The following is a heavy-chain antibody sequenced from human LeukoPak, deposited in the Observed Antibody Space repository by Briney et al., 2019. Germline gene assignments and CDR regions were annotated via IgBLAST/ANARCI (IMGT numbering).Heavy chain of an antibody. V-gene: IGHV3-30*02. D-gene: IGHD6-13*01. CDR1: GFTFSSYG. J-gene: IGHJ5*02. Sequence: GGSLRLSCAASGFTFSSYGMHWVRQAPGKGLEWVAFIRYDGSNKYYADSVKGRFTISRDNSKNTLYLQMNSLRAEDTAVYYCARSSSSWQPNWFDPWGQGTLVTVSS. CDR2: IRYDGSNK. CDR3: ARSSSSWQPNWFDP.